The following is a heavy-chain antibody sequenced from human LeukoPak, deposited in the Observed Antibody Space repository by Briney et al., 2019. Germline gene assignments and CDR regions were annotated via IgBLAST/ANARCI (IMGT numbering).Heavy chain of an antibody. J-gene: IGHJ4*02. CDR3: AKDQAQGYYDSSGYPY. Sequence: GGSLRLSCAASGFIFSSYEMHWVRQAPGKGLEWVSAISGSGGSTYYADSVKGRFTISRDNSKNTLYLQMNSLRAEDTAVYYCAKDQAQGYYDSSGYPYWGQGTLVTVSS. D-gene: IGHD3-22*01. CDR1: GFIFSSYE. CDR2: ISGSGGST. V-gene: IGHV3-23*01.